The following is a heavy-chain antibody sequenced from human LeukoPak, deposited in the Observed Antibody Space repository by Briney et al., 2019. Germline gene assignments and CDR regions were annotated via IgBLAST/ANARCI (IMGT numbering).Heavy chain of an antibody. V-gene: IGHV1-18*04. J-gene: IGHJ4*02. CDR3: ARARDWNDVLDY. D-gene: IGHD1-1*01. Sequence: WAPVKVSCKASGYTFTSYGISWVRQAPGQGLEGMGWISAYNGNTNYAQKLQVRVTMTTDTSTSTAYMELRSLRSDDTAVYYCARARDWNDVLDYWGQGTLVTVSS. CDR1: GYTFTSYG. CDR2: ISAYNGNT.